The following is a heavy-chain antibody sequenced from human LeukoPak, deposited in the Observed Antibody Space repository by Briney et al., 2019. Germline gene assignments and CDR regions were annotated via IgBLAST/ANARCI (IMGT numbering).Heavy chain of an antibody. CDR1: GFTFSSYG. CDR3: ASITGTVDY. V-gene: IGHV3-30*03. J-gene: IGHJ4*02. D-gene: IGHD1-7*01. Sequence: GRSLRLSCAASGFTFSSYGMHWVRQAPGKGLEWVAVISYDGSNKYYADSVKGRFTISRDNSKNTLYLQMNSLRAEDTAVYYCASITGTVDYWGQGTLVTVSS. CDR2: ISYDGSNK.